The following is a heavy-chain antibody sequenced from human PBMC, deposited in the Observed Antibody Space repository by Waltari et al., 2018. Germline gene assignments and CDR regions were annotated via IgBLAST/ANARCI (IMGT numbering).Heavy chain of an antibody. CDR1: GYTFTDSY. Sequence: EVQLVQSGAEVKKPGATVKISCKVSGYTFTDSYMHWVQQAPGKGLEWMGLVDPEDGETIYAEKFQGRVTITADTSTDTAYMELSSLRSEDTAVYYCATVDPRTHIENHYYYYYMDVWGKGTTVTVSS. CDR3: ATVDPRTHIENHYYYYYMDV. V-gene: IGHV1-69-2*01. CDR2: VDPEDGET. J-gene: IGHJ6*03.